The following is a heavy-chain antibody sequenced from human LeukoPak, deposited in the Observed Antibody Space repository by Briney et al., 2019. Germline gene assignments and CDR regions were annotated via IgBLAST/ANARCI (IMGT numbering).Heavy chain of an antibody. Sequence: PGGSLRLSCAASGFTFSSYAMHWVRQAPGKGLEWVAVISYDGSNKYYADSVKGRFTISRDNSKNTLYLQMNSLRAEDTAVYYCARLSSLFDYWGQGTLVTVSS. J-gene: IGHJ4*02. CDR3: ARLSSLFDY. CDR2: ISYDGSNK. CDR1: GFTFSSYA. V-gene: IGHV3-30-3*01. D-gene: IGHD2-2*01.